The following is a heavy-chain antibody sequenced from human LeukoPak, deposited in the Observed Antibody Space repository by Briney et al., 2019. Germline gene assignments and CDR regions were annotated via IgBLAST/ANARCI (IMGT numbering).Heavy chain of an antibody. CDR3: ARQGSYFYYYMDV. J-gene: IGHJ6*03. Sequence: SETLSLTCAVYGGSFSGYYWSWIRQPPGKGLEWIGEINHSGSTNYNPSLKSRVTISVDTSKNQFSLKLSSVTAADTAVYYCARQGSYFYYYMDVWGKGTTVTVSS. CDR1: GGSFSGYY. V-gene: IGHV4-34*01. CDR2: INHSGST.